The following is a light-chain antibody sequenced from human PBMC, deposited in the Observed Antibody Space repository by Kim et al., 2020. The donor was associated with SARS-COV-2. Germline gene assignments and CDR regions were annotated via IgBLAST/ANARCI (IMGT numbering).Light chain of an antibody. CDR2: LNSDGSH. V-gene: IGLV4-69*01. Sequence: QPVLTQSPSASASLGASVKLTCTLSSGHSSYAIAWHQQQPEKGPRYLMKLNSDGSHSKGDGIPDRFSGSSSGAERYLTLSSLQSEDEADYYCQTWGTALFGGGTQLTVL. CDR1: SGHSSYA. J-gene: IGLJ2*01. CDR3: QTWGTAL.